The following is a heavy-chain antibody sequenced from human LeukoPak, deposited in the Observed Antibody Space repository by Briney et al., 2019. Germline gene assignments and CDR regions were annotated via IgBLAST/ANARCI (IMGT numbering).Heavy chain of an antibody. D-gene: IGHD6-19*01. CDR2: INHSGST. Sequence: SETLSLTCAVYGGSFGGYYWSWIRQPPGKGLEWIGEINHSGSTNYNPSLKSRVTISVDTSKNQFSLKLSSVTAADTAVYYCARGLQWLVRGSCWFDPWGQGTLVTVSS. CDR3: ARGLQWLVRGSCWFDP. V-gene: IGHV4-34*01. J-gene: IGHJ5*02. CDR1: GGSFGGYY.